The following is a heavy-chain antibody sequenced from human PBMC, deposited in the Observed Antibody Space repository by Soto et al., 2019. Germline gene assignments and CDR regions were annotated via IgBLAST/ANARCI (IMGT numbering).Heavy chain of an antibody. CDR1: GGSISSSSHY. J-gene: IGHJ5*02. Sequence: SETLSLTCTVSGGSISSSSHYWGWIRQPPGKGLEWIGSIYYSGSTYYNPSLKSRVTISVDTSKNQFSLKLSSVTAADTAVYYCARRITMVRGVINWFDPWGQGTLVTVSS. D-gene: IGHD3-10*01. CDR3: ARRITMVRGVINWFDP. CDR2: IYYSGST. V-gene: IGHV4-39*01.